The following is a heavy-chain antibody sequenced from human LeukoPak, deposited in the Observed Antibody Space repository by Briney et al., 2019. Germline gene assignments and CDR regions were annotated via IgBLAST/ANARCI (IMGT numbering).Heavy chain of an antibody. CDR3: ARTPCTTSCYMYYGMDV. Sequence: ASVKVSCKASGYTFTGYHMHWVRQAPGQGLEWMGWINPNTGDTNYAQKFQGRVTVTRDTSIDTAYMELRSLRSDDTAVYYCARTPCTTSCYMYYGMDVWGQGTTVTVSS. CDR1: GYTFTGYH. CDR2: INPNTGDT. D-gene: IGHD2-2*02. V-gene: IGHV1-2*02. J-gene: IGHJ6*02.